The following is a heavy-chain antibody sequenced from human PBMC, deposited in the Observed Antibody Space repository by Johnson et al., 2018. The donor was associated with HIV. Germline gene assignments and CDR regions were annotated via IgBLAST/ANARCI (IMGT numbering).Heavy chain of an antibody. V-gene: IGHV3-13*01. J-gene: IGHJ3*02. CDR1: GFTFSSYD. D-gene: IGHD6-19*01. Sequence: VQLVESGGGLVQPGGSLRLSCAASGFTFSSYDMHWVRQASGKGLEWVSAIGTAGDTYYPGSVKGRFTISRDNAKSSLFLQMNSLRGEDTALYYCGKVRIPVAGFDAFDIWGQGTMVTVSS. CDR3: GKVRIPVAGFDAFDI. CDR2: IGTAGDT.